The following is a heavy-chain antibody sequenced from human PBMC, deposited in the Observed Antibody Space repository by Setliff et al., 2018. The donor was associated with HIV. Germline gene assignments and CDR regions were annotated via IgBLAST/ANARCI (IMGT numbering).Heavy chain of an antibody. D-gene: IGHD3-22*01. V-gene: IGHV3-11*03. CDR2: ISTTSSNT. J-gene: IGHJ6*02. Sequence: PGGSLRLSCAASGFSFSDSHMTWIRQAPGKGLEWVSYISTTSSNTNYADSVKGRFTISRDNPKNSLYLQMNSLTAEDTAVYYCARIVILVVAGTDYYGMDVWGQGTTVTVSS. CDR3: ARIVILVVAGTDYYGMDV. CDR1: GFSFSDSH.